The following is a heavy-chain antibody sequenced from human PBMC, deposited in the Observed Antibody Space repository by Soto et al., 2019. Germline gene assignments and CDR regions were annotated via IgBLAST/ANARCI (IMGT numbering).Heavy chain of an antibody. CDR3: ASEGFLLQAVDCIRDDRSVSAFLLNRASDL. V-gene: IGHV4-34*01. Sequence: PGKGLEWIGEINHSGSTNYNPSLKSRVTISVDTSKNQFSLKLSSVTAADTAVYYCASEGFLLQAVDCIRDDRSVSAFLLNRASDL. CDR2: INHSGST. J-gene: IGHJ2*01. D-gene: IGHD3-22*01.